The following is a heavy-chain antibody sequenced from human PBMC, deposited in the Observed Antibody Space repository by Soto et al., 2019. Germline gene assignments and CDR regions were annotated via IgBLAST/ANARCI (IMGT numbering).Heavy chain of an antibody. V-gene: IGHV3-33*01. CDR1: GFTFSSYG. CDR2: IWYDGSNK. CDR3: ARSYYYGSGSPREPIDY. Sequence: QVQLVESGGGVVQPGRSLRLSCAASGFTFSSYGMHWVRQAPGKGLEWVAVIWYDGSNKYYADSVKGRFTISRDNSKNTLYLQMSSLRAEDTAVYYCARSYYYGSGSPREPIDYWGQGTLVTVSS. J-gene: IGHJ4*02. D-gene: IGHD3-10*01.